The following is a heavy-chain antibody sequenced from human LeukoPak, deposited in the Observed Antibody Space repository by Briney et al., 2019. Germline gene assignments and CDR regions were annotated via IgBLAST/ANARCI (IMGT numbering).Heavy chain of an antibody. CDR3: ARDSIPSASGSYYFDN. CDR1: GFTFSTYG. Sequence: PGGSLRLSCAASGFTFSTYGMHWVRQAPGKGLEWMAVIYYDGSNKNYENSVKDRFTISRDNSKNTLYLQMNSLRAEDTAVYYCARDSIPSASGSYYFDNWGQGTLDTVSS. J-gene: IGHJ4*02. CDR2: IYYDGSNK. D-gene: IGHD3-10*01. V-gene: IGHV3-33*08.